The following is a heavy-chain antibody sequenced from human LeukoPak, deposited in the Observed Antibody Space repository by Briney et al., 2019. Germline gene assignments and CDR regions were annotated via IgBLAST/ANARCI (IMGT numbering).Heavy chain of an antibody. Sequence: GGSLRLSCAASGFTFSSYAMTWVRQAPGKGLEWVSAISGSGGGTYYADSVKGRFTISRDNSKRTLYLQLNSLRAEDTAVYYCAKVQYSSGWLHDYWGQGTLVTVSS. D-gene: IGHD6-19*01. CDR3: AKVQYSSGWLHDY. CDR2: ISGSGGGT. V-gene: IGHV3-23*01. J-gene: IGHJ4*02. CDR1: GFTFSSYA.